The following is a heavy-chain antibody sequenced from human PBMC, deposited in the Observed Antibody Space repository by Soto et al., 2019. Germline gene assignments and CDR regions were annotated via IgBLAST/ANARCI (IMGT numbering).Heavy chain of an antibody. V-gene: IGHV1-3*05. D-gene: IGHD2-21*02. CDR3: ARSIVVVTALDY. Sequence: QVQLVQSGAEEKKPGASVKVSCKASGYTFTSYAMHWVRQAPGQRLEWMGWINAGNGNTKYSQKFQGRVTITRDTSASTAYMEXSSLRSEDTAVYYCARSIVVVTALDYWGQGTLVTVSS. CDR2: INAGNGNT. CDR1: GYTFTSYA. J-gene: IGHJ4*02.